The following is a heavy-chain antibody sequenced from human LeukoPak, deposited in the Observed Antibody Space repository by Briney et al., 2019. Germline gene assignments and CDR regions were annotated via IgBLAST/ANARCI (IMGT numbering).Heavy chain of an antibody. CDR3: ARSQDGDYKYYFDY. J-gene: IGHJ4*02. Sequence: GESLQISCKGSGYNFPTYWIGWVRQLSGKGLEWMGIIYPGDSDTRYSPSFQGQVTISVDKSISTAYLQWSSLKASDTAMYYCARSQDGDYKYYFDYWGQGTLVTVSS. CDR2: IYPGDSDT. CDR1: GYNFPTYW. V-gene: IGHV5-51*01. D-gene: IGHD4-17*01.